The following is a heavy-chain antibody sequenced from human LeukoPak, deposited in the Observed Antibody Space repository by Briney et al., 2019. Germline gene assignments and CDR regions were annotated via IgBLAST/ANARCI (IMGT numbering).Heavy chain of an antibody. Sequence: SVKVSCKASGYTFTSYDINWVRQATGQGLEWMGWMNPNSGNTGYAQKFQGRVTMTEDTSTDTAYMELSSLRSEDTAVYYCATDEGSGSYWGQGTLVTVSS. J-gene: IGHJ4*02. V-gene: IGHV1-8*02. D-gene: IGHD3-10*01. CDR2: MNPNSGNT. CDR1: GYTFTSYD. CDR3: ATDEGSGSY.